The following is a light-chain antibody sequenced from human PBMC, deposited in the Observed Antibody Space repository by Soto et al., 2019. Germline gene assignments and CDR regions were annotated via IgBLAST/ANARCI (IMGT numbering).Light chain of an antibody. CDR2: EVT. V-gene: IGLV2-8*01. J-gene: IGLJ3*02. CDR1: SADVGAYNF. Sequence: QSVLTQPPSASGSPGQSVTISCTGTSADVGAYNFVSWYQQHPGTAPKLVIYEVTKQPSGVHDRFSGSKSGNTASLTVSGLQAEDEADYYCGSHAGNSNLVFGGGTKVTVL. CDR3: GSHAGNSNLV.